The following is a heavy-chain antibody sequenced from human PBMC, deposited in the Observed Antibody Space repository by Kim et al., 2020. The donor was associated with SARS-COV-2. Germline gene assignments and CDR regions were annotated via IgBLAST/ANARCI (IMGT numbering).Heavy chain of an antibody. CDR3: ARAGSGSYHDY. J-gene: IGHJ4*02. V-gene: IGHV4-59*01. Sequence: TNYNPSLKSRVTISVETSKNQFSLKLSSVTAADTAVYYCARAGSGSYHDYWGQGTLVTVSS. D-gene: IGHD3-10*01. CDR2: T.